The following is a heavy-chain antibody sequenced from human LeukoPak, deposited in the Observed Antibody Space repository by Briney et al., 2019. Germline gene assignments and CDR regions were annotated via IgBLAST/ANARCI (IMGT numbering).Heavy chain of an antibody. V-gene: IGHV3-49*04. CDR3: TGVVMDWYYFDY. D-gene: IGHD3/OR15-3a*01. CDR2: IRSKAYGGTT. CDR1: GFTFCDYA. Sequence: GGSLRLSCTASGFTFCDYAMSWVRQAPGKGLEWVGFIRSKAYGGTTEYAASVKGRFTISRDDSKSIAYLQMNSLKTEDTAVYYCTGVVMDWYYFDYWGQGTLVTVSS. J-gene: IGHJ4*02.